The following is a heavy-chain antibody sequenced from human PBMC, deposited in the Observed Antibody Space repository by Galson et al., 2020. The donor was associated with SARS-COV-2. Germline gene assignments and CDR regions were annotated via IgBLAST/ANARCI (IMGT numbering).Heavy chain of an antibody. CDR2: IYHTGST. D-gene: IGHD3-22*01. Sequence: ASETLSLTCSVSGGSMSSGAYYWSWIRQLPGKGLEWIGNIYHTGSTYYNPSLKSRLTMSVDTSKNQFSLRLISATAADTAVYYCARVRQFDSSGFYYVHAFDIWGQGTLVAISS. CDR1: GGSMSSGAYY. J-gene: IGHJ3*02. V-gene: IGHV4-31*03. CDR3: ARVRQFDSSGFYYVHAFDI.